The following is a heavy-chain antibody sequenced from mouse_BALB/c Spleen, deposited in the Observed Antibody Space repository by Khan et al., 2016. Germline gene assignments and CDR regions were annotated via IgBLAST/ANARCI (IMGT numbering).Heavy chain of an antibody. CDR1: GFNIKDTY. Sequence: VQLQQSGVELVKPGASVKLSCTASGFNIKDTYMHWVKQRPEQGLEWIGRIDPANGNTKYDPKFQGKATITAETSSNTAYLQLSSQTSEDTAFYYGARSPYDYDVWFAYWGQGTLVTVSA. J-gene: IGHJ3*01. CDR2: IDPANGNT. V-gene: IGHV14-3*02. CDR3: ARSPYDYDVWFAY. D-gene: IGHD2-4*01.